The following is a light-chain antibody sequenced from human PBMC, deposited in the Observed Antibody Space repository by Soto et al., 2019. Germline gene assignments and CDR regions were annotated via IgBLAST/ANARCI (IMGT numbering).Light chain of an antibody. J-gene: IGLJ2*01. Sequence: QSVLTQPASVSGSPGQSITISCTGTISDVGGYNYVSWYQQHPGKAPKLMIYDVSNRPSGVSNRFSDSKSGNTASLTISGLQAEDEADYYCSSYTSSSTVVFGGGTKLTVL. V-gene: IGLV2-14*01. CDR3: SSYTSSSTVV. CDR1: ISDVGGYNY. CDR2: DVS.